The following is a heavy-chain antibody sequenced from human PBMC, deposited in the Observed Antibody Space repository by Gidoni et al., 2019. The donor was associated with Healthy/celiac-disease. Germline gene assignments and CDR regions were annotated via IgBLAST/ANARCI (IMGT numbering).Heavy chain of an antibody. CDR1: GFTLRDYY. D-gene: IGHD3-22*01. J-gene: IGHJ3*02. Sequence: QVQLVESGGGLVKPGGSLRLSCSASGFTLRDYYMSWIRQAPGKGLEWVSYISSSGSTIYYADSVKGRFTISRDNAKNSLYLQMNSLRAEDTAVYYCARRSTMIVVVPAHAFDIWGQGTMVTVSS. V-gene: IGHV3-11*01. CDR3: ARRSTMIVVVPAHAFDI. CDR2: ISSSGSTI.